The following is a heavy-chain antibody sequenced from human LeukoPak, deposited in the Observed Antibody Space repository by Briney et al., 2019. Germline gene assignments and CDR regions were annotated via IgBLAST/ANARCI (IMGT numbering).Heavy chain of an antibody. J-gene: IGHJ5*02. Sequence: GGSLRLSCAASGFTVSSNYMSWVRQAPGKGLEWVSVIYSGGSTYYADSVKGGFTISRDNSKNTLYLQMNSLRAEDTAVYYCARGPGGAARLTWFDPWGQGTLVTVSS. CDR3: ARGPGGAARLTWFDP. D-gene: IGHD6-6*01. CDR1: GFTVSSNY. V-gene: IGHV3-66*01. CDR2: IYSGGST.